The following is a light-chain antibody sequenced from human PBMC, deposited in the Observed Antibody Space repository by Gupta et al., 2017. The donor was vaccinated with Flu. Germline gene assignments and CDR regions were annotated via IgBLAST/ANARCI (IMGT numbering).Light chain of an antibody. J-gene: IGKJ2*01. Sequence: NCKSSLTILDRYNNKSDIAWYQQKPGQPPTLLIYWTSTRECGVPDRFSGSGSGTDFTLAISSLQAEDVAVYYCQQYHSTPYTFGQGTKLEIK. V-gene: IGKV4-1*01. CDR1: LTILDRYNNKSD. CDR2: WTS. CDR3: QQYHSTPYT.